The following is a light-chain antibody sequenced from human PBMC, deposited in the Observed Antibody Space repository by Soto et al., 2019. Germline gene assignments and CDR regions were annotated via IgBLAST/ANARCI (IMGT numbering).Light chain of an antibody. CDR3: SSYTSSSTVV. V-gene: IGLV2-14*01. CDR2: DVS. J-gene: IGLJ2*01. Sequence: QSALTQPASVSGSPGQSITISCTGTSSDVGGYNYVSWYQQHPGKAPTLMIYDVSNRPSGVSNRFSGSKSGNTASLTISGLQAEDEADYYCSSYTSSSTVVFGGGTKVTGL. CDR1: SSDVGGYNY.